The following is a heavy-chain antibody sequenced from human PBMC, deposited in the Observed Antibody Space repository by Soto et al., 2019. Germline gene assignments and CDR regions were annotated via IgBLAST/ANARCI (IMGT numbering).Heavy chain of an antibody. CDR1: GGTFSSYA. D-gene: IGHD3-22*01. CDR2: IIPIFGTA. V-gene: IGHV1-69*06. CDR3: AKDGVGYYDSSGYPVGEDAFDI. J-gene: IGHJ3*02. Sequence: QVQLVQSGAEVKKPGSSVKVSCKASGGTFSSYAISWVRQAPGQGLEWMGGIIPIFGTANYAQKFQGRVTITADKSTSTAYMELSSLRSEDTAVYYCAKDGVGYYDSSGYPVGEDAFDIWGQGTMVTVSS.